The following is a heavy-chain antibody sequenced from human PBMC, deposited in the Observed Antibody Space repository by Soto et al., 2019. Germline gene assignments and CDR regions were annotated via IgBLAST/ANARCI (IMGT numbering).Heavy chain of an antibody. CDR3: ARESSSWYSNWFDP. J-gene: IGHJ5*02. D-gene: IGHD6-13*01. CDR2: ISYDGSNK. Sequence: GGSLRLSCAASGFTFSSYAMHWVRQAPGKGLEWVAVISYDGSNKYYADSVKGRFTISRDNSKNTLYLQMNSLRAEDTAVNYCARESSSWYSNWFDPWGQGTLVTVSS. V-gene: IGHV3-30-3*01. CDR1: GFTFSSYA.